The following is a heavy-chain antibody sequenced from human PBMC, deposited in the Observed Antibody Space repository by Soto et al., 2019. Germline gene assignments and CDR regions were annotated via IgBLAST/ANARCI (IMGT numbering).Heavy chain of an antibody. CDR3: ARKPAGHFDY. J-gene: IGHJ4*02. D-gene: IGHD2-15*01. Sequence: EVQLVQSGAEVKRPGESLKISCQVSGYIFTNNWIGWVRQMPGKGLEWMGIISPDSSNTRYSPSFQGQVTISADKSISTAYLQWNSLKASDTALYYCARKPAGHFDYWGQGTLVTVSS. V-gene: IGHV5-51*01. CDR2: ISPDSSNT. CDR1: GYIFTNNW.